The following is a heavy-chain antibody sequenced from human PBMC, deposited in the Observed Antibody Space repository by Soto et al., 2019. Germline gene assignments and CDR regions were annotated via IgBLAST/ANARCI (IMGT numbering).Heavy chain of an antibody. CDR3: AKDMSSGYGRGMDV. V-gene: IGHV3-74*01. D-gene: IGHD5-12*01. J-gene: IGHJ6*02. Sequence: PGGSLRLSCAASGFSFSHYWMHWVRQAPGKGLVWVSRISPDGRTTTYADSVKGRFTISRDNAKNSLYLQMNSLRAEDTALYYCAKDMSSGYGRGMDVWGQGTTVTVSS. CDR1: GFSFSHYW. CDR2: ISPDGRTT.